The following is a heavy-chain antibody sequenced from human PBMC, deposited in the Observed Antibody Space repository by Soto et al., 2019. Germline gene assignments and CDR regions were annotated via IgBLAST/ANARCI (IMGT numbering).Heavy chain of an antibody. CDR2: ISGSGGST. J-gene: IGHJ4*02. V-gene: IGHV3-23*01. Sequence: GSLRLSCAASGFTFSSYAMSWVRQAPGKGLEWVSAISGSGGSTYYADSVKSRFTISRDNSKNTVYLQMSSLRVEDTAVYYCARGRYDILTGYGDRDYWGQGTLVTVSS. D-gene: IGHD3-9*01. CDR3: ARGRYDILTGYGDRDY. CDR1: GFTFSSYA.